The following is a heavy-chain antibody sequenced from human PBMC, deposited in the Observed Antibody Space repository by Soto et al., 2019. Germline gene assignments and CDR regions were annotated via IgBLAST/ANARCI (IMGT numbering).Heavy chain of an antibody. V-gene: IGHV4-4*02. CDR3: AREVGELDYSSSSDAFDI. J-gene: IGHJ3*02. Sequence: SETLSLTCVVSGGSISSTNWWTWVRQPPGKRLEWIGEIYHNGSPTYSPSLRGRATISVDKSNNRFSLRLRSVTAADTAVYYCAREVGELDYSSSSDAFDIWGQGTMVTVSS. D-gene: IGHD6-6*01. CDR2: IYHNGSP. CDR1: GGSISSTNW.